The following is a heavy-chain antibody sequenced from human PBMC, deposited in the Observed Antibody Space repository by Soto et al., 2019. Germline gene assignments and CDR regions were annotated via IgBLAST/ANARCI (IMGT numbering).Heavy chain of an antibody. CDR2: INPSGGTT. V-gene: IGHV1-46*01. CDR3: ARDLHGEVGEGTYNYYYGMDV. D-gene: IGHD3-10*01. J-gene: IGHJ6*02. CDR1: GYTFINYY. Sequence: ASVKVSCKASGYTFINYYLYWVRQAPGQGLEWMGIINPSGGTTGYTPKFQGRLTMTRETSTNTVYMELSSLTSEDTAVYYCARDLHGEVGEGTYNYYYGMDVWGQGTTVTVSS.